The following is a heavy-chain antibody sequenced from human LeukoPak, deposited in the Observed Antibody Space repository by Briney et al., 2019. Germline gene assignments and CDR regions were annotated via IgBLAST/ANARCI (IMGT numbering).Heavy chain of an antibody. CDR3: ARVSYNGFDP. D-gene: IGHD5-18*01. CDR2: IYTSGST. J-gene: IGHJ5*02. CDR1: GGSISSGSHY. V-gene: IGHV4-61*02. Sequence: SETLSLTCTVSGGSISSGSHYWSWIRQPAGKGLEWIGRIYTSGSTNYNPSLKSRVTIAVDTSKNQFSLKLSSVTAADTAVYYCARVSYNGFDPWGQGTLVTVSP.